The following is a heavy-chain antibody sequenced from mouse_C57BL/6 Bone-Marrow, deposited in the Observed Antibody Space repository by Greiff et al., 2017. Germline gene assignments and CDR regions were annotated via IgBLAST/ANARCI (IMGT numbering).Heavy chain of an antibody. Sequence: VQLQQSGAELVKPGASVKMSCKASGYTFTSYCMHWVKQKPGRGLEWIGRIDPYSGGTKYNEKFKSKATLTVDKSSSTAYMQLSSLTSEDSAVYYCARYYYGSSFDYWGQGTTLTVSS. D-gene: IGHD1-1*01. J-gene: IGHJ2*01. CDR1: GYTFTSYC. CDR3: ARYYYGSSFDY. V-gene: IGHV1-72*01. CDR2: IDPYSGGT.